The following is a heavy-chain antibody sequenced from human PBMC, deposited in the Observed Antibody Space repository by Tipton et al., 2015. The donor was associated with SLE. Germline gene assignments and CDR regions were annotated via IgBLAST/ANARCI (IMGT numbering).Heavy chain of an antibody. J-gene: IGHJ3*01. V-gene: IGHV4-4*07. CDR1: GGSVNTHY. CDR2: IFTTGSA. CDR3: ARFKGSNVFDAFDV. D-gene: IGHD2-15*01. Sequence: TLSLTCSVSGGSVNTHYWNWIRQPAGKGLEWIGRIFTTGSANYNPSLKSRVTMSVDPSKNELSLKLSSVTAADAAVYYCARFKGSNVFDAFDVWGQGTVVTVSS.